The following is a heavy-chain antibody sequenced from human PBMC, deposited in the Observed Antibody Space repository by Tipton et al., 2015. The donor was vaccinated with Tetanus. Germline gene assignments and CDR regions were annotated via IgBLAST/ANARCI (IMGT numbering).Heavy chain of an antibody. CDR3: ARHATYYNSLSGFGF. Sequence: MQLVQSGAEVKKPGESLKISCEASGYRFDSYWIGWVRQMPGKGLEWMGIIYPGDSDTRYSPPFQGQGTISADNSISTAYLQWTGLRASGTAKYYCARHATYYNSLSGFGFWGQGTLVTVSS. CDR1: GYRFDSYW. V-gene: IGHV5-51*01. D-gene: IGHD2/OR15-2a*01. J-gene: IGHJ3*01. CDR2: IYPGDSDT.